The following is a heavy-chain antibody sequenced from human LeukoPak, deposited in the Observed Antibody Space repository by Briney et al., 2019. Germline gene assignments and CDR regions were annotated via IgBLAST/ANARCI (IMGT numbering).Heavy chain of an antibody. Sequence: GGSLRLSCAASGLSFSSYAMHWGRQAPGKGLEWVAFMRHDGSKKYYADSGQDRFIISRDNSKNTLYLQMNALRTEDTAVYFCAKGTGSGSFLVDYWGQGTLVTVSS. D-gene: IGHD3-10*01. CDR3: AKGTGSGSFLVDY. V-gene: IGHV3-30*02. CDR1: GLSFSSYA. CDR2: MRHDGSKK. J-gene: IGHJ4*02.